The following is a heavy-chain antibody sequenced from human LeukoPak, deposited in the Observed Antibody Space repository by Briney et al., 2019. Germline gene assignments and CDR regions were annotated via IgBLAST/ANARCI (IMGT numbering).Heavy chain of an antibody. J-gene: IGHJ4*02. V-gene: IGHV3-30*04. D-gene: IGHD2-2*01. Sequence: GGSLRLSCAASGFTFSGSAMNWVRQAPGKGLEWVAVISYDGSNTYYTDSVKGPFTISRDNSKNTLYLQMNSLRGEDTAVYYCAREGLGYCGSTSCQPIDYWGQGTLVTVSS. CDR1: GFTFSGSA. CDR2: ISYDGSNT. CDR3: AREGLGYCGSTSCQPIDY.